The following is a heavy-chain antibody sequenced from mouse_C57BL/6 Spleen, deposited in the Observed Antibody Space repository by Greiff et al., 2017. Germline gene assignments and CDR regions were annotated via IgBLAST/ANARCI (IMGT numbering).Heavy chain of an antibody. V-gene: IGHV5-15*01. J-gene: IGHJ4*01. Sequence: EVKLVESGGGLVQPGGSLKLSCAASGFTFSDYGMAWVRQAPRKGPEWVAFISTLAYSIYYAETVTGRFTISSENAKNTLYLEMSCLRSEDRAMYYCASLTWTNAMDYWGQGTSVTVSS. CDR1: GFTFSDYG. CDR3: ASLTWTNAMDY. D-gene: IGHD4-1*01. CDR2: ISTLAYSI.